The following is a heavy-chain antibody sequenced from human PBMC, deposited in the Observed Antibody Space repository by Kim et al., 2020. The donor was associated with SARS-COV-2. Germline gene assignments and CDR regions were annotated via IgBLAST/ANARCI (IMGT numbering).Heavy chain of an antibody. J-gene: IGHJ5*02. Sequence: SETLSLTCTVSGGSISSYYWSWIRQPAGKGLEWIGRIYTSGSTNYNPSLKSRVTMSVDTSKNQFSLKLSSVTAADTAVYYCARDNYDFWSGYSTSGWFDPWGQGTLVTVSS. D-gene: IGHD3-3*01. CDR1: GGSISSYY. V-gene: IGHV4-4*07. CDR2: IYTSGST. CDR3: ARDNYDFWSGYSTSGWFDP.